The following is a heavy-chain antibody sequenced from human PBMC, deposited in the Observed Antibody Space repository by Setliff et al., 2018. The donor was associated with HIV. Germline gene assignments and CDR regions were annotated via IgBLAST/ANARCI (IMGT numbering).Heavy chain of an antibody. V-gene: IGHV3-15*01. J-gene: IGHJ3*01. CDR2: IKDKANGGAI. CDR3: TADYLFWWSGF. D-gene: IGHD2-15*01. CDR1: GLGFGTAW. Sequence: PGESLKISCAASGLGFGTAWMSWVRQAPGKGLEWVGRIKDKANGGAIDYAAPLKGRFTISRDDSKDILYLQMNSLNVDDTATYYCTADYLFWWSGFWGQGTVVTVSS.